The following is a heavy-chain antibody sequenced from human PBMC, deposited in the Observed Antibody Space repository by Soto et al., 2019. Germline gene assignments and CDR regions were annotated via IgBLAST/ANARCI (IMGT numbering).Heavy chain of an antibody. D-gene: IGHD3-9*01. CDR3: ARDHQSYDILTGYIYYYGMDV. V-gene: IGHV3-53*04. Sequence: LRLSCAASGFTVSSNYMSWVRRAPGKGLEWVSVIYSGGSTYYADSVKGRFTISRHNSKNTLYLQMNSLRAEDTAVYYCARDHQSYDILTGYIYYYGMDVWGQGTTVTVSS. CDR1: GFTVSSNY. J-gene: IGHJ6*02. CDR2: IYSGGST.